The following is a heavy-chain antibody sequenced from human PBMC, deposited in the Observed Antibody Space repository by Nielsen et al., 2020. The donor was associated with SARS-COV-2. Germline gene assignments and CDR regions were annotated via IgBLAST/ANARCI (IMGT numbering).Heavy chain of an antibody. CDR3: ATDQTKMATTKILPDY. CDR2: FDPEDGET. Sequence: ASVKVSCKVSGYTLTELSMHWVRQAPGKGLEWMGGFDPEDGETIYAQKFQGRVTMTEDTSTDTAYMELSSLRSEDTAVYYCATDQTKMATTKILPDYWGQGTLVTVSS. CDR1: GYTLTELS. V-gene: IGHV1-24*01. D-gene: IGHD5-24*01. J-gene: IGHJ4*02.